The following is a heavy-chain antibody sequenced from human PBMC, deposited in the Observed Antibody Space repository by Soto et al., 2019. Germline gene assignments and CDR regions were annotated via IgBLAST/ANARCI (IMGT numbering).Heavy chain of an antibody. CDR3: ASPVVPANWFDP. CDR1: GFTFSSYA. CDR2: ISYDGSNK. Sequence: QVQLVESGGGVVQPGRSLRLSCAASGFTFSSYAMHWVRQAPGKGLEWVAVISYDGSNKYYADSVKGRFTISRDNSKNTLYLPMNSLRAEDTAVYYCASPVVPANWFDPWGQGTLVTVSS. J-gene: IGHJ5*02. D-gene: IGHD2-2*01. V-gene: IGHV3-30-3*01.